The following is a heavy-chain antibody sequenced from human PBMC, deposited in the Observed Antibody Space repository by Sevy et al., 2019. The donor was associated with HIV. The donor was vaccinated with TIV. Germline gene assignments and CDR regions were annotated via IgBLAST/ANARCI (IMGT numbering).Heavy chain of an antibody. D-gene: IGHD3-10*01. V-gene: IGHV3-49*03. Sequence: GGSLRLSCTASGFTFGDYTMSWFRRAPGRDLEWVGYRRVKALRGTAEYAASVKGRFTLSRDDSQGIAYLQMNGLKTEDTAVYYCTREATLVRGIVSINDAFDIWGQGTMVTVSS. CDR1: GFTFGDYT. J-gene: IGHJ3*02. CDR3: TREATLVRGIVSINDAFDI. CDR2: RRVKALRGTA.